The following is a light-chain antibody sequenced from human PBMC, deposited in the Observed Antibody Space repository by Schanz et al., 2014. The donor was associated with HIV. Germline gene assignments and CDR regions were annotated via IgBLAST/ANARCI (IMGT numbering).Light chain of an antibody. CDR3: ATWVDSLNGWV. Sequence: QSVLTQPPSASGTPGQRVTISCSGSSSNIGRHYVYWSHQLPGTAPKLLIYAGNQRASGVPDRLSGSGSGTSASLVISGLQSQDEADYYCATWVDSLNGWVFGGGTKLTVL. CDR1: SSNIGRHY. V-gene: IGLV1-44*01. CDR2: AGN. J-gene: IGLJ3*02.